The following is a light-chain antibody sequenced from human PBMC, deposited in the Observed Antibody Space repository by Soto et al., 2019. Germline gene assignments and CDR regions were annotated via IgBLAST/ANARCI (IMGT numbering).Light chain of an antibody. J-gene: IGLJ1*01. V-gene: IGLV2-14*03. CDR2: DVT. CDR3: SSPRSSSFYV. CDR1: SSDIGSYNY. Sequence: QSALTQPASVSGSPGQSITISCTETSSDIGSYNYVSWYQQHPGQAPKLMIYDVTNRPSGVSNRFSGSKSGNTASLTISGLQAEDEADYYCSSPRSSSFYVFGTGTKVTVL.